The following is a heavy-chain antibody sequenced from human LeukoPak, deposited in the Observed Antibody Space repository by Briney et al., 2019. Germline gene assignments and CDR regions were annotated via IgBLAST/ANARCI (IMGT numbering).Heavy chain of an antibody. J-gene: IGHJ6*02. V-gene: IGHV3-23*01. CDR2: ISGSGGST. Sequence: PGGSLRLSCAASGFTFSSYAMSWVRQDPGKGLEWVSTISGSGGSTYYADSVKGRFTISRDNSKNTLYLQMNSLRAADTAVYYCAKEVGGYDSYYYGMDVWGQGTTVTVSS. CDR1: GFTFSSYA. CDR3: AKEVGGYDSYYYGMDV. D-gene: IGHD5-12*01.